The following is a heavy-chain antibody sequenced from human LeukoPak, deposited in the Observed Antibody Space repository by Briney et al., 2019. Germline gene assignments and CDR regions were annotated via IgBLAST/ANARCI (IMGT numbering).Heavy chain of an antibody. D-gene: IGHD3-3*01. CDR1: GGSISSNNYY. J-gene: IGHJ4*02. Sequence: SESLSLTCTVSGGSISSNNYYWGWIRQPPGKGLEWIGSIYYGGYTYYNPSLKSRVTISVDTSKNQFSLKLSSVTAADTAIYYCQSRFLEWLLDYWGQGTLVTVSS. CDR2: IYYGGYT. CDR3: QSRFLEWLLDY. V-gene: IGHV4-39*01.